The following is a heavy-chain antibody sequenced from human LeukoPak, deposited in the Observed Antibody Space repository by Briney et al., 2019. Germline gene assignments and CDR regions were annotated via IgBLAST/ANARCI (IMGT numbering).Heavy chain of an antibody. V-gene: IGHV3-23*01. D-gene: IGHD3-9*01. CDR1: GFTFSSYS. CDR3: AKEVYYEVLTGYFAY. CDR2: ISGSGGST. J-gene: IGHJ4*02. Sequence: GGSLRLSCAASGFTFSSYSMSWVRQAPGKGLEWVSAISGSGGSTYYADSVTGRFTITRHNSKTTPYLQMYSLRAQDTAVYYCAKEVYYEVLTGYFAYWGQGTLVTVSS.